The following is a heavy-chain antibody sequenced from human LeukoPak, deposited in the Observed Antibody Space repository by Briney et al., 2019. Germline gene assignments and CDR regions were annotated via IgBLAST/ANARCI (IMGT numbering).Heavy chain of an antibody. V-gene: IGHV4-34*01. CDR2: INHSGST. J-gene: IGHJ4*02. D-gene: IGHD3-16*02. CDR1: GFTFSSYA. CDR3: ARLIGDY. Sequence: GSLRLSCAASGFTFSSYAMHWVRQPPGKGLEWIGEINHSGSTNYNPSLKSRVTISVDTSKNQFSLRLSSVTAADTAVYYCARLIGDYWGQGTLVTVSS.